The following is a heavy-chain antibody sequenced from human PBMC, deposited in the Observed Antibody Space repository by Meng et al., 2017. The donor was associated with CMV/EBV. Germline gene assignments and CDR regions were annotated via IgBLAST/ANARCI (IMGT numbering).Heavy chain of an antibody. Sequence: VRLTKQRRGLRKLSQTLSLTYTVSVGSSGSSNYYWSWIRQRPEKGLKWIGYIYYSWSTYYNPSLKCRVTISIDTSENQFSLKLSSVTSAYTAVYDCSRVTSRVAGAFDYWGQGTLVTVSS. CDR1: VGSSGSSNYY. CDR3: SRVTSRVAGAFDY. J-gene: IGHJ4*02. CDR2: IYYSWST. D-gene: IGHD1-14*01. V-gene: IGHV4-30-4*08.